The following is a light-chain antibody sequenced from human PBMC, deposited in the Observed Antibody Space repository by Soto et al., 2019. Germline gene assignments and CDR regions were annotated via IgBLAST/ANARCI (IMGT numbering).Light chain of an antibody. CDR3: QKYNSAPLT. CDR1: QDIAPY. J-gene: IGKJ4*01. CDR2: ATS. Sequence: GDRVTITCRASQDIAPYLAWFQQQPGKVTNLLIYATSTLQSGVPSRFSGSGSGTDFTLTINSPQPEDVGTYYCQKYNSAPLTFGGGTKVEIK. V-gene: IGKV1-27*01.